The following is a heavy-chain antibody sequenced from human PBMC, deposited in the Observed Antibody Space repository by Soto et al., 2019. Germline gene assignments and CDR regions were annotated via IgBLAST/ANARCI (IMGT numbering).Heavy chain of an antibody. CDR1: GGSISTGVWY. J-gene: IGHJ5*01. CDR2: IYNRGTT. Sequence: QVQLQESGPGLVKPSQTLSLTCSVSGGSISTGVWYWSWVREHPGKGLEWIGDIYNRGTTSYNPSLGSPVTISRDTSKNPVSLKVNSVTAADTAVYYCERVSAGGTRWFDSWGQGIRVTVSS. V-gene: IGHV4-31*01. CDR3: ERVSAGGTRWFDS. D-gene: IGHD6-13*01.